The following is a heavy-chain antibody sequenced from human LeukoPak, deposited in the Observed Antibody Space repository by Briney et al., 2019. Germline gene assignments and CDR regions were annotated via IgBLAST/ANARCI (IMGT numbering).Heavy chain of an antibody. D-gene: IGHD5-24*01. CDR1: GFTFSNAW. J-gene: IGHJ4*02. Sequence: SGGSLRLSCTGSGFTFSNAWMNWVRQTPGKGLEWIALIKSKTNGETTDYAAPVKGRFTISRDDSKNTLYLQMNSLGAEDTAVYYCAKSGYNRFDYWGQGTLVTVSS. CDR2: IKSKTNGETT. CDR3: AKSGYNRFDY. V-gene: IGHV3-15*01.